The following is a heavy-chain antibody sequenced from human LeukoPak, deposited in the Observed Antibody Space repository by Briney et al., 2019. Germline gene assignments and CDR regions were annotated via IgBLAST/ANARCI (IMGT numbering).Heavy chain of an antibody. V-gene: IGHV3-30*03. D-gene: IGHD6-19*01. CDR3: ARGAAVALFY. Sequence: PGRSLRLSCAASGFTFSSYGMHWVRQAPGKGLEWVAVISYDGSNKYYADSVKGRFTISRDNSKNTPYLQMNSLRAEDTAVYYCARGAAVALFYWGQGTLVTVSS. CDR1: GFTFSSYG. J-gene: IGHJ4*02. CDR2: ISYDGSNK.